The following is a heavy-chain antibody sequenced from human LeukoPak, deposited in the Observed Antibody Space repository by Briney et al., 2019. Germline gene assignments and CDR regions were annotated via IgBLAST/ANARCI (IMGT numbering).Heavy chain of an antibody. Sequence: GGSLRLSCAASGFTFSDYYMNWIRQAPGKGLEWVSYITSGSTIYYADSVKGRFTISRDNAKNSLYLQMNSLRAEDTAVYYCARVGRYYDSSGYPKQAFDIWGQGTMVTVSS. CDR1: GFTFSDYY. V-gene: IGHV3-69-1*01. CDR2: ITSGSTI. CDR3: ARVGRYYDSSGYPKQAFDI. D-gene: IGHD3-22*01. J-gene: IGHJ3*02.